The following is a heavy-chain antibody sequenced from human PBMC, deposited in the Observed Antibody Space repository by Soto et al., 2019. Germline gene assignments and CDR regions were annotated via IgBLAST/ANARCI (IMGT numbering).Heavy chain of an antibody. V-gene: IGHV3-23*01. CDR1: GFTFSSYA. Sequence: EVQLLESGGGLVQPGGSLRLSCAASGFTFSSYAMSWVRQAPGKGLEWVSAISGSGGSTYYADSVKGRFTISRDNSKNTLYLQMNSLRAEDTAVYYCAKDWTRPEPKLTIVVVPAYFDYWGQGTLVTVSS. CDR2: ISGSGGST. J-gene: IGHJ4*02. CDR3: AKDWTRPEPKLTIVVVPAYFDY. D-gene: IGHD2-2*01.